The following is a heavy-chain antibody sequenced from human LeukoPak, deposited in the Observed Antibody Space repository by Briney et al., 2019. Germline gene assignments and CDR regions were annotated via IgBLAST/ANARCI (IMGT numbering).Heavy chain of an antibody. CDR3: ARSTSGGYDSSFDY. D-gene: IGHD6-6*01. CDR1: GYTFTTYW. J-gene: IGHJ4*02. V-gene: IGHV5-51*01. CDR2: IYTGYSDT. Sequence: GESLRISCKGSGYTFTTYWSGWVRQMPGKGLEWMGIIYTGYSDTRYSPSFQGQVTISADKSINTAYLSWSSLKASDAAMYNCARSTSGGYDSSFDYWGQGTLVTVSS.